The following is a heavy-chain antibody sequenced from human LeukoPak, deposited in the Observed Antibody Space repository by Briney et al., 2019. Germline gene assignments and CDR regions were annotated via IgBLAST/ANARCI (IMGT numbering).Heavy chain of an antibody. V-gene: IGHV3-48*01. D-gene: IGHD6-25*01. CDR2: ISSSSSTI. CDR1: GFTFSSYS. CDR3: AGVSGTEFDY. Sequence: GGPLRLSCAASGFTFSSYSMNWVRQAPGKGLEWVSYISSSSSTIYYADSVKGRFTISRDNAKNSLYLQMNSLRAEDTAVYYCAGVSGTEFDYWGQGTLVTVSS. J-gene: IGHJ4*02.